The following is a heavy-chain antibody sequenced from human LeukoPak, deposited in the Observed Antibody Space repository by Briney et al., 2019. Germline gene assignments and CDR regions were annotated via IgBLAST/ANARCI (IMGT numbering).Heavy chain of an antibody. J-gene: IGHJ4*02. V-gene: IGHV4-39*01. D-gene: IGHD3-22*01. CDR1: GGSISSSSYY. CDR3: ARQGRLLLQYYFDY. CDR2: IYYSGST. Sequence: PSETLSLTCTVSGGSISSSSYYWGWIRQPPGKGLEWIGSIYYSGSTYYNPFLKSRVTISVDTSKNQFSLKLSSVTAADTAVYYCARQGRLLLQYYFDYWGQGTLVTVSS.